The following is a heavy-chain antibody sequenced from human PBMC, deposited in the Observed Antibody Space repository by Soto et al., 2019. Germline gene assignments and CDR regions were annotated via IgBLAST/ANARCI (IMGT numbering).Heavy chain of an antibody. D-gene: IGHD3-16*01. Sequence: QAGGSLRLSCAASGFTFSSYAMHWVRQAPSKGLEWVAVISYGGSNKYYADSVKGRFTISRDNSKNTLYLQMNSLRAEDTAVYYCARYHYDYVWGSLYGMDVWGQGTTVTVSS. CDR1: GFTFSSYA. CDR3: ARYHYDYVWGSLYGMDV. J-gene: IGHJ6*02. V-gene: IGHV3-30-3*01. CDR2: ISYGGSNK.